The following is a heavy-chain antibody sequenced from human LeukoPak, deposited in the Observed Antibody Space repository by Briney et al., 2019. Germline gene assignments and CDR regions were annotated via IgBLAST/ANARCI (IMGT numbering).Heavy chain of an antibody. J-gene: IGHJ5*02. V-gene: IGHV4-59*01. D-gene: IGHD6-13*01. Sequence: PETLSLTCTVSGGSISSYYWSWIPQPPRKGLEWIGYIYYSGSTNYNPSLKSRVTISVDTSNNQFSLKLSSVTAADTAVYYRARERGIAAAGTIWFDPWGQGNLVTVSS. CDR3: ARERGIAAAGTIWFDP. CDR2: IYYSGST. CDR1: GGSISSYY.